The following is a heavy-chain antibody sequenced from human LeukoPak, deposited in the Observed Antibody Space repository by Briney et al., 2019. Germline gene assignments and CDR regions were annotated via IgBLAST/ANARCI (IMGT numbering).Heavy chain of an antibody. CDR2: IYSSGST. Sequence: PSETLSLTCRVSGASINSGSNYWGWIRQPPGKTLEWIGSIYSSGSTYYNPSLKSRVIIMIDTPKNHFSLTLSSVTAADTAVYYCARGRVQLERRLHYYYMDVWGKGTTVTVSS. V-gene: IGHV4-39*02. D-gene: IGHD1-1*01. CDR3: ARGRVQLERRLHYYYMDV. J-gene: IGHJ6*03. CDR1: GASINSGSNY.